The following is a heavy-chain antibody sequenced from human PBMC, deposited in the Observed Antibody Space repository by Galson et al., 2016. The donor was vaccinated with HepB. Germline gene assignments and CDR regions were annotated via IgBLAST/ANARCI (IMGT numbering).Heavy chain of an antibody. J-gene: IGHJ6*02. CDR2: IKKDGSEK. CDR3: ARVSAAPNYGAPRRCYDYYGLDV. V-gene: IGHV3-7*03. CDR1: GFTFYEYW. D-gene: IGHD2-2*01. Sequence: SLRLSCATSGFTFYEYWMTWVRQAPGKGLEWVANIKKDGSEKFYLDSVKGRFTVSRDDAEKSVYLQLDSLRVEDTGVYYCARVSAAPNYGAPRRCYDYYGLDVWGQGTPVTVSS.